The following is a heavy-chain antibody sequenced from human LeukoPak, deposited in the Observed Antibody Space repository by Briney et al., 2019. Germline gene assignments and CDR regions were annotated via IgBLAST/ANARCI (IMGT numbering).Heavy chain of an antibody. CDR3: ARVPGLYDTPFFDY. V-gene: IGHV4-34*01. CDR2: INHSGST. J-gene: IGHJ4*02. Sequence: SETLSLTCAVYGGSFSGYYWSWIRQPPGKGLEWIGEINHSGSTNYNPSLKSRVTISVDTSKNQFSLKLSSVTAADTAVYYCARVPGLYDTPFFDYWGQGTLVTVSS. CDR1: GGSFSGYY. D-gene: IGHD3-22*01.